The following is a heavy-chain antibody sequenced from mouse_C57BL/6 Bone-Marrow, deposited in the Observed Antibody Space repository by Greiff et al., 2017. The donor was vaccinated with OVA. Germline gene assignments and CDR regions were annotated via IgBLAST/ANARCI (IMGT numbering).Heavy chain of an antibody. CDR1: GYTFTDYY. Sequence: VQLQQSGPELVKPGASVKISCKASGYTFTDYYMNWVKQSHGKSLEWIGDINPNNGGTSYNQKFKGKATLTVDKSSSTAYMELRSLTSEDSAVYYCAREPSTMVTTSWGQGTLVTVSA. V-gene: IGHV1-26*01. D-gene: IGHD2-2*01. CDR2: INPNNGGT. J-gene: IGHJ3*01. CDR3: AREPSTMVTTS.